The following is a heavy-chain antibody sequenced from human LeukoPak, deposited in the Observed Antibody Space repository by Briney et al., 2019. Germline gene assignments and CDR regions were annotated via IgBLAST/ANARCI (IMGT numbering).Heavy chain of an antibody. J-gene: IGHJ4*02. CDR2: IHPKSGGT. D-gene: IGHD6-19*01. CDR3: ARGGQWLDREIDY. CDR1: GYTFTGYY. Sequence: ASVKVSCRASGYTFTGYYIHWVRQAPGQGLEWMGCIHPKSGGTNYAQRSQGWVTMTRDTSISTAYMELKRLTSADTAVYFCARGGQWLDREIDYWGQGTLVTVSS. V-gene: IGHV1-2*04.